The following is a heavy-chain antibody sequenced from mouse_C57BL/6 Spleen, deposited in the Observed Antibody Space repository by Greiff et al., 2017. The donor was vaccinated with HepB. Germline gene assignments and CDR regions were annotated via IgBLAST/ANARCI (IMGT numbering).Heavy chain of an antibody. CDR2: INPYNGGT. CDR3: ARGGTTVERDFDV. CDR1: GYTFTDYY. V-gene: IGHV1-19*01. Sequence: VQLQQSGPVLVKPGASVKMSCKASGYTFTDYYMNWVKQSHGKSLEWIGVINPYNGGTSYNQKFKGKATLTVDKSSSTAYMELNSLTSEDSAVYYCARGGTTVERDFDVWGTGTTVTVSS. D-gene: IGHD1-1*01. J-gene: IGHJ1*03.